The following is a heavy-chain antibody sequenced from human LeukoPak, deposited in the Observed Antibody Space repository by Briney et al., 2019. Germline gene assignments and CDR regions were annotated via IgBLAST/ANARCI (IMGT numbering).Heavy chain of an antibody. CDR1: GFTFSRSS. CDR3: ARDDPWGIRFDY. J-gene: IGHJ4*02. D-gene: IGHD3-16*01. V-gene: IGHV3-21*01. CDR2: ISYSGEYI. Sequence: GGSLRLSCAASGFTFSRSSMDWVRQAPGKGLEWVSSISYSGEYIFYADSVKGRFTISGDNAKNSLYLQMNSLRAEDTAVYYCARDDPWGIRFDYWGQGALVTVSS.